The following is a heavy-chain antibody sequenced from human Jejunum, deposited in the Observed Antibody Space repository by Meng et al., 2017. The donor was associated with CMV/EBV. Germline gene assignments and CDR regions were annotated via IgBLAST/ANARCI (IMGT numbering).Heavy chain of an antibody. Sequence: GFFFDNFAMGWVRQARGKGLECVSSISYSATFTLYGESVQGRFTISRDNSKKTVYLQMNSLRAEDMDLYYCVKHRRDNSWSDWFDSWGQGTLVTVSS. CDR2: ISYSATFT. CDR3: VKHRRDNSWSDWFDS. D-gene: IGHD4-11*01. CDR1: GFFFDNFA. J-gene: IGHJ5*01. V-gene: IGHV3-23*01.